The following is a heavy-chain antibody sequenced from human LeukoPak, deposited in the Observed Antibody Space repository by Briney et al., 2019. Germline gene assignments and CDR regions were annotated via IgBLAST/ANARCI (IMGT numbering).Heavy chain of an antibody. CDR2: ISSSSSYI. J-gene: IGHJ4*02. D-gene: IGHD1-26*01. V-gene: IGHV3-21*01. CDR1: GFTFSSYS. CDR3: ARVQIVGANGADY. Sequence: GGSLRLSCAASGFTFSSYSMNWVRQAPGKGLEGVSSISSSSSYIYYADSVKGRFTISRDNAKNSLYLQMNSLRAEDTAVYYCARVQIVGANGADYWGQGTLVTVSS.